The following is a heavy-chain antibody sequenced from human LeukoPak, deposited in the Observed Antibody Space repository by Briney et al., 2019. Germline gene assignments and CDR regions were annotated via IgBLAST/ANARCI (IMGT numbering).Heavy chain of an antibody. CDR3: ARRPGGLQDWLDP. Sequence: SETLSLTCTVSGGSISSYYWSWIRQPPGKGLEWIGYIYYGGSTNYNPSLKSRLSISLDTSKNQFSLKLGSVTAADTAVYYCARRPGGLQDWLDPWGQGTLVTVSS. V-gene: IGHV4-59*08. J-gene: IGHJ5*02. D-gene: IGHD2-15*01. CDR1: GGSISSYY. CDR2: IYYGGST.